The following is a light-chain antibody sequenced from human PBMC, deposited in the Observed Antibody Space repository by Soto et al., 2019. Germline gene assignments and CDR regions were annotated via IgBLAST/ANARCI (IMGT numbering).Light chain of an antibody. CDR1: SSNIGAGYD. CDR2: GNS. Sequence: SVLTQPPSVSGAPVQRVTISCTGSSSNIGAGYDVHWYQQLPGTAPKLLIYGNSNRPSGVPDRFSGSKSGTSASLAITGLQAEDEADFYCQSHDSSLSAYVFGTGTKVT. J-gene: IGLJ1*01. CDR3: QSHDSSLSAYV. V-gene: IGLV1-40*01.